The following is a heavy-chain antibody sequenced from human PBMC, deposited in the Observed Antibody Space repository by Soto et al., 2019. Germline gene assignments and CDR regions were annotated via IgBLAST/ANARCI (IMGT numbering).Heavy chain of an antibody. CDR3: ATDPPDIYGYPGAFDI. CDR1: GFTLSSYG. D-gene: IGHD5-18*01. Sequence: PGGSLRLSCAASGFTLSSYGMHWVRQAPGKGLEWVAVIWYDGSNKYYGDSVKGRFTISRDNSKNTLYLQMNSLRAEDTAVYYCATDPPDIYGYPGAFDIWGQGTMVTVSS. V-gene: IGHV3-33*01. J-gene: IGHJ3*02. CDR2: IWYDGSNK.